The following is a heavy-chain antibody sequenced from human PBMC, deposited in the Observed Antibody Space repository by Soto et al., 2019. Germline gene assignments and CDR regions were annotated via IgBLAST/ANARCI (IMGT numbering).Heavy chain of an antibody. CDR2: ISYDGSNK. Sequence: QVQLVESGGGVVQPGRSLRLSCAASGFTFSSYAMHWVRQAPGKGLEWVAVISYDGSNKYYADSVKGRFTISRDNSKNTLYLQMNSLRAEDTAVYYCARGGSGNYVVSRNGFDPWGQGTLVTVSS. J-gene: IGHJ5*02. V-gene: IGHV3-30-3*01. D-gene: IGHD4-4*01. CDR1: GFTFSSYA. CDR3: ARGGSGNYVVSRNGFDP.